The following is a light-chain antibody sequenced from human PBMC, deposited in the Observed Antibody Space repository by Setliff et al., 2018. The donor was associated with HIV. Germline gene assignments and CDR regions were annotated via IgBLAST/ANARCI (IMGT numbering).Light chain of an antibody. CDR2: DVN. CDR1: SSDVGGYNY. CDR3: SSYTTISTFV. V-gene: IGLV2-14*01. Sequence: QSVLTQPPSASGSPGQTVTIFCTGTSSDVGGYNYVSWYQQHPGKAPKLMIYDVNKRPSGVSNRFSGSKSGNTASLTISGLQAEDEADYYCSSYTTISTFVFGTGTRVTVL. J-gene: IGLJ1*01.